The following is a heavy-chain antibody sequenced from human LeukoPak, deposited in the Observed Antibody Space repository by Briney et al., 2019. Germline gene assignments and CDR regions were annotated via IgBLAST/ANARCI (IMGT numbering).Heavy chain of an antibody. Sequence: ASVKVSCKASGGTFSSYAISWVRQAPGQGLEWMGGIIPIFGTANYAQKFQGRVTITTDESTSTAYMELSSLRSEDTAVYYCARVPAMVRGVRATGPFDYWGQGTLVTVSS. CDR1: GGTFSSYA. CDR3: ARVPAMVRGVRATGPFDY. CDR2: IIPIFGTA. J-gene: IGHJ4*02. D-gene: IGHD3-10*01. V-gene: IGHV1-69*05.